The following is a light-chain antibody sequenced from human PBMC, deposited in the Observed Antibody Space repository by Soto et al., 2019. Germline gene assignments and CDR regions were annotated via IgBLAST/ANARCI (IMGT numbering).Light chain of an antibody. Sequence: EIVLTQSQVTLSFSPEERATLSGSATQHISSYLIWYQQKPGQAPRLLMYDVSNRATGIPARFSGSGSGTDFTPTISSLEPEDLAVYYCQQRINWPRTFGQGTKVDIK. J-gene: IGKJ1*01. CDR2: DVS. V-gene: IGKV3-11*01. CDR3: QQRINWPRT. CDR1: QHISSY.